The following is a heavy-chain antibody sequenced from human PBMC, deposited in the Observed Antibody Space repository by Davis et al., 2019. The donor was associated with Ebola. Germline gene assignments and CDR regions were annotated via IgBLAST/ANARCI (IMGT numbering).Heavy chain of an antibody. CDR3: AKDPPYSSGLN. CDR1: GFTFSSYE. V-gene: IGHV3-23*01. D-gene: IGHD6-19*01. J-gene: IGHJ4*02. CDR2: ISGSGGST. Sequence: GESLKISCAASGFTFSSYEMNWVRQAPGKGLEWVSAISGSGGSTYYADSVKGRFTISRDNSKNTLYLQMNSLRAEDTAVYYCAKDPPYSSGLNWGQGTLVTVSS.